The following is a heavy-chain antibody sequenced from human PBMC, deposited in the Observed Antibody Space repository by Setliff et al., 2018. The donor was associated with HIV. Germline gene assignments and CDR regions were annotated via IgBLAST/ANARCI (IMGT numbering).Heavy chain of an antibody. CDR1: GFTFRDYA. Sequence: PGGSLRLSCAASGFTFRDYAMHWVRQAPGRGLEWVSTSSWYGQDIYYADSVRGRFTFSRDNAKKSLHLQMNSLKLEDTAIYFCVKDASVSATNFYYFDVWGKGTTVTVSS. V-gene: IGHV3-9*01. J-gene: IGHJ6*03. CDR2: SSWYGQDI. CDR3: VKDASVSATNFYYFDV.